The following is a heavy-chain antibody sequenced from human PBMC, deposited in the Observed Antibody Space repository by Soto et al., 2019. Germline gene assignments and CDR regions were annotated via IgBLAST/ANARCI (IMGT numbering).Heavy chain of an antibody. CDR2: IKSKTDGGTT. V-gene: IGHV3-15*07. J-gene: IGHJ6*02. CDR3: TTSNYDSSGYYDAPNYYYYYGMDV. D-gene: IGHD3-22*01. CDR1: GFTFSNAW. Sequence: GGSLRLSCAASGFTFSNAWMNWVRQAPGKGLEWVGRIKSKTDGGTTDYAAPGKGRFTISRDDSKNTLYLQMNSLKTEDTAVYYCTTSNYDSSGYYDAPNYYYYYGMDVWGQGTTVTVSS.